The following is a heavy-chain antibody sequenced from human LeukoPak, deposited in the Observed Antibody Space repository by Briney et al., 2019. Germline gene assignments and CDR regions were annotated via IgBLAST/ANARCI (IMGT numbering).Heavy chain of an antibody. CDR1: GFTFDDYA. CDR3: AKGSSGWSTDAFDI. V-gene: IGHV3-9*01. CDR2: INWNTNSI. J-gene: IGHJ3*02. Sequence: GGSLRLSCAASGFTFDDYAMHWVRHAPGKGLEWVSGINWNTNSIKYADSVKGRFTISRDNAKNSLYLQMNSLRAEDAAFYYCAKGSSGWSTDAFDIWGQGTMVTVSS. D-gene: IGHD6-19*01.